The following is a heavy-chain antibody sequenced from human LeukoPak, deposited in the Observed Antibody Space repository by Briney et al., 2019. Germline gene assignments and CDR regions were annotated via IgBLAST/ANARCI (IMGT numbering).Heavy chain of an antibody. D-gene: IGHD4-23*01. CDR2: IYTSGST. J-gene: IGHJ3*02. Sequence: TASETLSLTCTVSGGSISSYCWSWIRQPAGKGLEWIGRIYTSGSTNYNPSLKSRVTMSVDTSKNQFSLKLSSVTAADTAVYYCARSGPPLYGGAFDIWGQGTMVTVSS. CDR1: GGSISSYC. CDR3: ARSGPPLYGGAFDI. V-gene: IGHV4-4*07.